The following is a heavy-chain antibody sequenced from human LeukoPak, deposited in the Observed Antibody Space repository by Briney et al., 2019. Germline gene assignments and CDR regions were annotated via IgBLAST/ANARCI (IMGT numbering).Heavy chain of an antibody. CDR2: ISYDGSNK. J-gene: IGHJ4*02. CDR3: ARDGDGDYGSDY. D-gene: IGHD4-17*01. Sequence: PGGSLRLSCAASGFTFSSYPMHWVRQAPGKGLEWVAVISYDGSNKYYADSVKGRFTISRDNSRSTLYLEVNSLREEDTAVYYCARDGDGDYGSDYWGQGTLVTVSS. V-gene: IGHV3-30*04. CDR1: GFTFSSYP.